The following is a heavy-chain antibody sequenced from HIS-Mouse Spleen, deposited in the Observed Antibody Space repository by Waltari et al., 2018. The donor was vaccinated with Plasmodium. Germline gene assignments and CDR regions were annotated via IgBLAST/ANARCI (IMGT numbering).Heavy chain of an antibody. Sequence: QVQLQESGPGLVKPSETLSLTCTVSGGSISSYYWSWIRQPPGKGLEWIGYIYYSGSTNYNPSLKSRVTRSVDTSKNQFSLKLSSVTAADTAVYYCARDTNYYGSGSYYAFDIWGQGTMVTVSS. CDR2: IYYSGST. CDR1: GGSISSYY. CDR3: ARDTNYYGSGSYYAFDI. V-gene: IGHV4-59*01. J-gene: IGHJ3*02. D-gene: IGHD3-10*01.